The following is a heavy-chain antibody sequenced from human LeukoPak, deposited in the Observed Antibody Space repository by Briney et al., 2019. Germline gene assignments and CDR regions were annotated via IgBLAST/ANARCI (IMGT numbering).Heavy chain of an antibody. V-gene: IGHV1-18*01. J-gene: IGHJ4*02. CDR3: ARTPLTLGYRIEHYFDY. CDR1: GYTFTSYG. Sequence: ASVKVSCKASGYTFTSYGISWVRQAPGQGLEWMGWISAYNGNTNYAQKLQGRVTMTTDTSTSTAYMELRSLRSDDTAVYYCARTPLTLGYRIEHYFDYWGQGTLVTVSS. CDR2: ISAYNGNT. D-gene: IGHD5-18*01.